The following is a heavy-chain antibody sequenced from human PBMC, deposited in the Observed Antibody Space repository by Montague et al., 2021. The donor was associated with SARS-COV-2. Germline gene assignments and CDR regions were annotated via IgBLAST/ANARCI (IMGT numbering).Heavy chain of an antibody. CDR1: GGSISSYY. CDR2: IYYSGST. Sequence: SETLSLTCTVSGGSISSYYWSWIRQPPGKGLEWIGYIYYSGSTNYNPSLKSRVTISIDTSKNQFSLKLSSVTDADTAVYYCARVFPRWLQFDPYFDYWGQGTLVTVSS. V-gene: IGHV4-59*01. D-gene: IGHD5-24*01. J-gene: IGHJ4*02. CDR3: ARVFPRWLQFDPYFDY.